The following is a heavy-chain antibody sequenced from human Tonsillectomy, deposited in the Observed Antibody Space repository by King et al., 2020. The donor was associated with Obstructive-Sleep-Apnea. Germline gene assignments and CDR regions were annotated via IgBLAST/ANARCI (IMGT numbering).Heavy chain of an antibody. CDR3: AKDIVAPGLFFDY. CDR2: INPSGSAK. CDR1: GFTFSDYY. V-gene: IGHV3-11*01. D-gene: IGHD2-15*01. J-gene: IGHJ4*02. Sequence: VQLVESGGGLVKPEGSLRLSCAASGFTFSDYYMSWIRQAPGKGLEWVSYINPSGSAKYYADSVKGRFTISRDAAKNSLYLQMNSLRADDTAVYYCAKDIVAPGLFFDYWGQGTLVTVSS.